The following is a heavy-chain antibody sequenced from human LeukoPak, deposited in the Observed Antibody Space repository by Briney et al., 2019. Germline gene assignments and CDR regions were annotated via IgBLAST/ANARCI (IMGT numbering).Heavy chain of an antibody. CDR2: MNPDSGAT. CDR3: ARDPGYLQADY. CDR1: GYTFTDYW. Sequence: ASVKVSCKASGYTFTDYWIHWVRQAPGQGLEWMGCMNPDSGATGYAQRFQGRVTMTRDTSISTAYMELSSLRSDDTAVYYCARDPGYLQADYWGQGTLVTVPS. D-gene: IGHD2-15*01. V-gene: IGHV1-2*02. J-gene: IGHJ4*02.